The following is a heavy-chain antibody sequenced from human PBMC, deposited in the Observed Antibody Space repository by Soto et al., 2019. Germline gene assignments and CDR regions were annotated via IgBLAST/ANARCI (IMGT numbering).Heavy chain of an antibody. D-gene: IGHD6-19*01. Sequence: QVTLKESGPVLVKPIETLTLGCTVSGLSITDSEMGVSWIRQPPGQPLEWLAHIDSSGEKSYRTFLKSRLAISKDTSKSQIVLTMTNMDPADTATYYCARRHLAVAVSPWFDPWGQGIPVTVSS. V-gene: IGHV2-26*01. CDR2: IDSSGEK. CDR3: ARRHLAVAVSPWFDP. J-gene: IGHJ5*02. CDR1: GLSITDSEMG.